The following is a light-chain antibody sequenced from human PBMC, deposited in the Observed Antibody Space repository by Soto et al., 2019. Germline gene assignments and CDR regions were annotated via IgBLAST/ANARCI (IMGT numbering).Light chain of an antibody. CDR2: AAS. V-gene: IGKV1-39*01. Sequence: DIQMTQSPSSLSASVGDRVTITCRASQSIRTYLNWYQQKPGKAPKLLIYAASSLQSGVPSRFSGSGSGTDFTLTISSLQPEDFATYYCQQSHSTPWTFGQGTKVEIK. J-gene: IGKJ1*01. CDR1: QSIRTY. CDR3: QQSHSTPWT.